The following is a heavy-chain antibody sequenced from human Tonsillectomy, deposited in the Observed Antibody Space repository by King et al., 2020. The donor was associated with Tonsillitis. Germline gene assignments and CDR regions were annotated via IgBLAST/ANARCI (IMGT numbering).Heavy chain of an antibody. D-gene: IGHD3-22*01. V-gene: IGHV5-51*01. CDR1: GYSFPKYW. Sequence: QLVQSGAEVKKPGESLKISCKSSGYSFPKYWIGWVRQMPGKGLEWMGIIYPGDSDTRYSPSFQGQVTISADKSISTAYLQWSSLQASDTAMYYCARQRNSGSYYRLPWYAFDIWGQGTMVTVSS. CDR2: IYPGDSDT. CDR3: ARQRNSGSYYRLPWYAFDI. J-gene: IGHJ3*02.